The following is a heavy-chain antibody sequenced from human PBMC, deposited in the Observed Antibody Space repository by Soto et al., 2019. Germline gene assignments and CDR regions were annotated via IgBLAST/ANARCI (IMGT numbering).Heavy chain of an antibody. Sequence: VQLVESGGGVVQPGRSLRLSCAASGFTFSSYGMHWVRQAPGKGLEWVAVIWYDGSNKYYADSVKGRFTISRDNSKNTLYLQMNSLRAEDTAVYYCARGLSGPYFDYWGQGTLVTVSS. J-gene: IGHJ4*02. CDR3: ARGLSGPYFDY. D-gene: IGHD3-10*01. CDR2: IWYDGSNK. V-gene: IGHV3-33*01. CDR1: GFTFSSYG.